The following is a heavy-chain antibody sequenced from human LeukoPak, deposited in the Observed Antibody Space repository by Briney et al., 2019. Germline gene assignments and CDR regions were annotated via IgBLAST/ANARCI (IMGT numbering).Heavy chain of an antibody. D-gene: IGHD4-17*01. J-gene: IGHJ4*02. CDR3: AKDDGDYAQGYYFDY. Sequence: SVKVSCKASGGTFSSYAISWVRQAPGQGLEWMGGIIPIFGTANYAQKFQGRVTITADESTSTAYMELSSLRSEDTAMYYCAKDDGDYAQGYYFDYWGQGTLVTVSS. CDR2: IIPIFGTA. CDR1: GGTFSSYA. V-gene: IGHV1-69*13.